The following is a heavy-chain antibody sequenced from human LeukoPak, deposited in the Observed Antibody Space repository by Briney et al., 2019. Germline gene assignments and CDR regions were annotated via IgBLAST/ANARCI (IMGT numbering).Heavy chain of an antibody. V-gene: IGHV4-4*07. J-gene: IGHJ4*02. CDR2: IYTSVST. D-gene: IGHD3-22*01. CDR1: GGSVSSYY. CDR3: ATGSGDYYDSGGYYFDY. Sequence: SETLSLTCTVSGGSVSSYYWSWIRQPAGKGLEWIGRIYTSVSTIYNPSLKSRVTMSVDTSKNQISLKLSSVTAADTAVYYCATGSGDYYDSGGYYFDYWGQGTLVTVSS.